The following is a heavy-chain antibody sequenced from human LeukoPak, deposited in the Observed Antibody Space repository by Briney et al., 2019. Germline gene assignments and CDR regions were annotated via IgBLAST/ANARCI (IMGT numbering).Heavy chain of an antibody. CDR2: MNPNSGNT. V-gene: IGHV1-8*03. D-gene: IGHD1-7*01. J-gene: IGHJ4*02. CDR1: GYTFTSYD. CDR3: ARGYRYNWNYGGLAY. Sequence: ASVTVSCKASGYTFTSYDINWVRQATGQGLEWMGWMNPNSGNTGYAHKFQGRVTSTRNTAISTAYMELSRLRSEDTAVYYCARGYRYNWNYGGLAYWGQGTLVTVSS.